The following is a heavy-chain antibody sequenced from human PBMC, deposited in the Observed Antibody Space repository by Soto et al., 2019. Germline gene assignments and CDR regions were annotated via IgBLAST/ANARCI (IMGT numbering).Heavy chain of an antibody. Sequence: SETLSLTCAVYGGSFSGYYWSWIRQPPGKGLEWIGEINHSGSTHYNPSLKSRVTMSFDTSKNQFSLKLSSVTAADTAVYYCARGSQWLDYWGQGALVTVPQ. CDR2: INHSGST. V-gene: IGHV4-34*01. CDR3: ARGSQWLDY. J-gene: IGHJ4*02. D-gene: IGHD6-19*01. CDR1: GGSFSGYY.